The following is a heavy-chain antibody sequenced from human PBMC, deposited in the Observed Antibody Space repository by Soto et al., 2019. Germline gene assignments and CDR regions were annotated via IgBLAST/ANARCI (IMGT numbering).Heavy chain of an antibody. V-gene: IGHV3-23*01. CDR2: ISDSGAST. CDR1: GFTFSIYA. J-gene: IGHJ4*02. D-gene: IGHD1-26*01. CDR3: AKDGFSGKFPYYFDY. Sequence: EVQLSESGGGLVQPGGSLRLSCAASGFTFSIYAMSWVRQAPGKGLEWVSGISDSGASTYYADSVRGRFTISRDNSKNTVYLEINRLRAEDTALYYCAKDGFSGKFPYYFDYWGQGTQVTVSS.